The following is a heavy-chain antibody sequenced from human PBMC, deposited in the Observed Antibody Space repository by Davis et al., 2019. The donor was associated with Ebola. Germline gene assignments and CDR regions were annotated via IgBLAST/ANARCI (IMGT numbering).Heavy chain of an antibody. V-gene: IGHV1-69*01. CDR2: IFPVADAA. CDR3: VRGEGSFFNGHYYYSLDV. J-gene: IGHJ6*01. D-gene: IGHD3-10*01. Sequence: KISCKGSGYSFTSYWISWVRQAPGQGPEWLGGIFPVADAADYLQKFEGRLTITADESTNTAYMDRSSLRPDDTAVYYCVRGEGSFFNGHYYYSLDVWGQGTTVTVSS. CDR1: GYSFTSYW.